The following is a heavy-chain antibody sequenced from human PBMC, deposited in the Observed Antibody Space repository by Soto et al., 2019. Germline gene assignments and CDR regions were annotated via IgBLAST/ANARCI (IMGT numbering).Heavy chain of an antibody. V-gene: IGHV4-39*01. D-gene: IGHD3-10*01. CDR2: IYYSGST. CDR3: AAGNYLYYYYGMDV. Sequence: SETLSLTCTVSGGSISSSSYYWGWIRQPPGKGLEWIGSIYYSGSTYYNPSLKSRVTISVDTSKNQFSLKLSSVTAADTAVYYCAAGNYLYYYYGMDVWGQGTTVTVSS. J-gene: IGHJ6*02. CDR1: GGSISSSSYY.